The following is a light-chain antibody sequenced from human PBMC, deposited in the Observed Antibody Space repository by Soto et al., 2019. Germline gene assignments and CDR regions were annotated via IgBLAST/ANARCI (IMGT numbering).Light chain of an antibody. Sequence: QAVVTQSPSASASLGASVKLTCTLSSGHSSYAIAWHQQQPEKGPRYLMKLDSDGSHTKGDAIPDRFSGSSSGAERYLTISSLQSEDEADYYCQTWGTGIHVVFDGGTKLTVL. CDR2: LDSDGSH. CDR1: SGHSSYA. CDR3: QTWGTGIHVV. J-gene: IGLJ2*01. V-gene: IGLV4-69*01.